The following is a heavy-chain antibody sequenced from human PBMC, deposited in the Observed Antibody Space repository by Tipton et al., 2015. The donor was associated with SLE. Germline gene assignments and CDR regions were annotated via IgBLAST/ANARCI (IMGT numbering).Heavy chain of an antibody. CDR1: GGSISSHY. Sequence: TLSLTCTVSGGSISSHYWSLVRQPPGKGLEWVGYIYYSGSTNYNPSLKSRVTISVDTSKNQFSLKLSYMTAADTAVYYCARRAVALNPFDYWGQGTLVTVSS. CDR3: ARRAVALNPFDY. D-gene: IGHD6-19*01. CDR2: IYYSGST. V-gene: IGHV4-59*11. J-gene: IGHJ4*02.